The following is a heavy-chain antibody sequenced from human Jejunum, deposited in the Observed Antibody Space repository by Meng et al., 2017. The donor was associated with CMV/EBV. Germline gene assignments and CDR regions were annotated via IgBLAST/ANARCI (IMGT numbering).Heavy chain of an antibody. CDR2: ISTTSTYI. Sequence: GFTFRIYSMNWVRQAPGKGLEWVSSISTTSTYISYADSLKGRFTISRDNAKNSLYLQMNSLRSEDTAMYYCATDRMDTSARRGFFDYWGQGTLVTVSS. V-gene: IGHV3-21*01. CDR1: GFTFRIYS. J-gene: IGHJ4*02. CDR3: ATDRMDTSARRGFFDY. D-gene: IGHD5-18*01.